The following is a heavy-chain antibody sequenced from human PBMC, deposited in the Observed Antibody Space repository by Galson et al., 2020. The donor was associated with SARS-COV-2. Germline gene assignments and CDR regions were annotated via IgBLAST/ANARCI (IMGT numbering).Heavy chain of an antibody. CDR1: GGSVSSGGYS. V-gene: IGHV4-30-4*07. D-gene: IGHD3-9*01. CDR2: RYYSGST. J-gene: IGHJ5*01. Sequence: SETLSLTCAVSGGSVSSGGYSWSWIRQAPGKGLAYVGYRYYSGSTYYNPSLASRVTISVDTSKNQFSLKLSSVTAADTAVYYCARESMNFDWLVDSWGQGTLVTVSS. CDR3: ARESMNFDWLVDS.